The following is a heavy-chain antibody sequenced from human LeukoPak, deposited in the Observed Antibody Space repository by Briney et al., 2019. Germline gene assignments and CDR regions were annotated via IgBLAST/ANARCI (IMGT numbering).Heavy chain of an antibody. D-gene: IGHD3-3*01. CDR2: IYRGDSDT. J-gene: IGHJ4*02. V-gene: IGHV5-51*02. CDR1: GYTFSSYW. Sequence: PGASLKISCKGSGYTFSSYWTGWGRQVPGKGVEWMGIIYRGDSDTRYSPSWQGQVTISVDTSNCTAYLQWSSLKASDTAIYYCARQNDFRLDYWGQGTLVTVSS. CDR3: ARQNDFRLDY.